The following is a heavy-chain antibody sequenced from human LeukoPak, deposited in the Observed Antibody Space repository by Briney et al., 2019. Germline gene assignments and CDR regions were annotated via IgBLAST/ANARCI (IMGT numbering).Heavy chain of an antibody. D-gene: IGHD2-2*03. V-gene: IGHV1-2*02. Sequence: ASVKVSCKASGYTFTGYYMHWVRQAPGQGLEWMGWINPNSGGTNYAQEFQGRVTMTRDTSISTAYMELSRLRSDDTAVYYCARLQEVDIVVVPAAIEGDAFDIWGQGTMVTVSS. CDR2: INPNSGGT. CDR1: GYTFTGYY. CDR3: ARLQEVDIVVVPAAIEGDAFDI. J-gene: IGHJ3*02.